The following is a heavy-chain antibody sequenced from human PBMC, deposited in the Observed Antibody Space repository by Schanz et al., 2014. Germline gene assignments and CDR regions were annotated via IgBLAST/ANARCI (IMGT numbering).Heavy chain of an antibody. Sequence: EVQLVESGGGLVQPGGSLRLSCAVSGFTVSSNHMSWVRQAPGKGLEWVSVIYSGIGAYYADSVKDRFTVSRDNSKNTVYLQMNRLRAEDTAVYYCARVHHYDPSGWGYFDYGGQGALVTVSS. CDR2: IYSGIGA. J-gene: IGHJ4*02. CDR3: ARVHHYDPSGWGYFDY. D-gene: IGHD3-22*01. CDR1: GFTVSSNH. V-gene: IGHV3-66*01.